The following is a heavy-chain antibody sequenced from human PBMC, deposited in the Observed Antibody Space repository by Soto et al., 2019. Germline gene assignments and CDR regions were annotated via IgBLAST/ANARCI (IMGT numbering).Heavy chain of an antibody. CDR2: INPGSGAA. V-gene: IGHV1-46*01. D-gene: IGHD3-3*01. CDR1: GYTVTTHY. CDR3: ARGGEVGVAGSAAFDM. J-gene: IGHJ3*02. Sequence: QVQLVQSGAEVTKPGASVKISCTASGYTVTTHYMHWVRQAPGRGLEWMGAINPGSGAAKYTQTFQARVTMTRDTSTITVYMEMRALRSEDTAVFYCARGGEVGVAGSAAFDMWGQGTMVTVSS.